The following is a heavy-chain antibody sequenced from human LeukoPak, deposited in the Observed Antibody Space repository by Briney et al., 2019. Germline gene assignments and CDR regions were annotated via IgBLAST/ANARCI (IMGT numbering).Heavy chain of an antibody. V-gene: IGHV3-23*01. CDR2: VSSTGAST. J-gene: IGHJ4*02. CDR3: ARYWNDRYFDY. CDR1: GFTFSSHS. Sequence: GGSLRLSCAASGFTFSSHSMGWVRQAPGKGLEWVSVVSSTGASTFYADSVKGRFTISKDNSNNTLYLQLNSLRAEDTAVYFCARYWNDRYFDYWGQGSPVTVSP. D-gene: IGHD1-1*01.